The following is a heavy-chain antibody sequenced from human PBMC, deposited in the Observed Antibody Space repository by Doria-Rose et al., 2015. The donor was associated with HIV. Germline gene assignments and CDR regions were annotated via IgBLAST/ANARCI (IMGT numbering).Heavy chain of an antibody. V-gene: IGHV2-26*01. D-gene: IGHD6-13*01. CDR3: ARIKSSRWYHKYYFDF. Sequence: QVQLVQSGPVLVKPTETLTLTCTVSGVSLSSPGMGVSWIRQPPGKALEWLANIFAYDERSYKTSLKLRLTISRGPSKSQVVLTMTDMDPVDTATYYCARIKSSRWYHKYYFDFWGQGTLVIVSA. CDR1: GVSLSSPGMG. J-gene: IGHJ4*02. CDR2: IFAYDER.